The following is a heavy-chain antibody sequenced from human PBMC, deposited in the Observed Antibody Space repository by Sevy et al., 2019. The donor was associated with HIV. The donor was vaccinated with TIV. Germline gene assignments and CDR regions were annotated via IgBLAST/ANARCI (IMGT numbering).Heavy chain of an antibody. CDR2: IYHSGST. CDR3: ARSTMIVGAFDI. V-gene: IGHV4-38-2*02. CDR1: GYSISSGYY. J-gene: IGHJ3*02. Sequence: SETLSLTCTVSGYSISSGYYWGWIRQPPGKGLEWIGSIYHSGSTYYNPSLKSRVTISVDTSKNQFSLKLGSVTAADTAVYYCARSTMIVGAFDIWGQGTMVTVSS. D-gene: IGHD3-22*01.